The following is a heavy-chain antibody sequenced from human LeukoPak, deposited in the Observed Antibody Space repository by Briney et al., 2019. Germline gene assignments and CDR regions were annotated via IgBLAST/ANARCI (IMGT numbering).Heavy chain of an antibody. V-gene: IGHV1-69*04. CDR3: ARDDGEYGDYAWFDP. Sequence: SVKVSCKASGGTFSSYAISWVRQAPGQGLEWMGRIIPILGIANYAQKFQGRVTITADKSTSTAYMELSRLRSEDTAVYYCARDDGEYGDYAWFDPWGQGTLVTVSS. D-gene: IGHD4-17*01. CDR1: GGTFSSYA. CDR2: IIPILGIA. J-gene: IGHJ5*02.